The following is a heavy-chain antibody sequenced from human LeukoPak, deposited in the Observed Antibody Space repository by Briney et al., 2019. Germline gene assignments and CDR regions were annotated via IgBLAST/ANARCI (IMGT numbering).Heavy chain of an antibody. CDR1: GFTFSSYA. D-gene: IGHD6-19*01. V-gene: IGHV3-23*01. Sequence: GSLRLSCAASGFTFSSYAMSWVRQAPGKGLEWVSAISGSGGSTYYADSVKGRFTISRDNSENTLYLQMNSLRAEDTAVYYCAKAYSSGWYRGGRGFDYWGQGTLVTVSS. J-gene: IGHJ4*02. CDR3: AKAYSSGWYRGGRGFDY. CDR2: ISGSGGST.